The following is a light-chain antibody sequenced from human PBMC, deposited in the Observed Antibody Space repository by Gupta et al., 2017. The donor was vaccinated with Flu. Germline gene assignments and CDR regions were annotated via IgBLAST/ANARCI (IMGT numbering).Light chain of an antibody. V-gene: IGLV2-23*01. CDR2: EDT. J-gene: IGLJ3*02. Sequence: QSALTQPASVSGSPGQSITIPCTGTSSDIGNYNLVSWYQQHPGKAPKLMIYEDTKRHSGVSNRFSGSKSGNTASLTISGLQAEDEAVYYCCSYAGSSTWVFGGGTKLTVL. CDR3: CSYAGSSTWV. CDR1: SSDIGNYNL.